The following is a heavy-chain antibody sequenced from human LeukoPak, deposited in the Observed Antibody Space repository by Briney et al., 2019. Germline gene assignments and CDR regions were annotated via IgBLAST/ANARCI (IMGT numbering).Heavy chain of an antibody. D-gene: IGHD6-6*01. V-gene: IGHV3-21*01. CDR3: AKGQLVRYYYYMDV. CDR1: GFTFSSYS. Sequence: GGSLRLSCAASGFTFSSYSMNWVRQAPGKGLEWVSSISSSSSYIYYADSVKGRFTISRDNSKNTLYLQMNSLRAEDTAVYYCAKGQLVRYYYYMDVWGKGTTVTVSS. J-gene: IGHJ6*03. CDR2: ISSSSSYI.